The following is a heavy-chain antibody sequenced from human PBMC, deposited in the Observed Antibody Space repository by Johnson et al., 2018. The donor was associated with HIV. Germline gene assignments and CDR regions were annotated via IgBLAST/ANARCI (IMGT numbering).Heavy chain of an antibody. CDR1: GFTFSSFW. CDR3: ASFYSSGWSDAFDI. CDR2: INQDGSEK. Sequence: VQLVESGGGLVQPGGSLRLSCAASGFTFSSFWMSWVRQAPGKGLEWVANINQDGSEKYYADSVKGRFTISRDNAKKSLFLQMNSLRVEDKAVYYCASFYSSGWSDAFDIWGQGTMVTVSS. D-gene: IGHD6-19*01. J-gene: IGHJ3*02. V-gene: IGHV3-7*01.